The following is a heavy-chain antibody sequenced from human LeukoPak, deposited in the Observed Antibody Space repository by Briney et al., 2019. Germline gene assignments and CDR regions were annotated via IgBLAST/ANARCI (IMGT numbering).Heavy chain of an antibody. J-gene: IGHJ4*02. CDR3: AVSGDGHNYFDY. CDR2: INSDASST. CDR1: GFTFSRYW. Sequence: PGESLRLSCAASGFTFSRYWMHWVRQAPGKGLVWVSRINSDASSTSYADSVKGRFTISRDNAKSTLYLQMNSLRAEDTAVYYCAVSGDGHNYFDYWGQGTLVTVSS. D-gene: IGHD5-24*01. V-gene: IGHV3-74*01.